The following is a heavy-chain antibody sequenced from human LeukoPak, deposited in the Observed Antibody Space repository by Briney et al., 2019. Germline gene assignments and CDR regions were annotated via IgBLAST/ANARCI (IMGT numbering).Heavy chain of an antibody. CDR2: ISGSGGST. CDR1: GFTFSSYA. CDR3: AKTHNGDGYNYQNAFDI. J-gene: IGHJ3*02. Sequence: GGSLRLSCAASGFTFSSYAMSWVRPAPGKGLEWVSAISGSGGSTYYADSVKGRFTISRDNSKNTLYLQMNSLRAEDTAVYYCAKTHNGDGYNYQNAFDIWGQGTMVTVSS. V-gene: IGHV3-23*01. D-gene: IGHD5-24*01.